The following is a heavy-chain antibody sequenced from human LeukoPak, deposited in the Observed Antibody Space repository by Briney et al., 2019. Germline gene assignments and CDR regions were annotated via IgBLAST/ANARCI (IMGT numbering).Heavy chain of an antibody. CDR1: GFTFSSYW. V-gene: IGHV3-7*01. J-gene: IGHJ4*02. CDR2: IKQDESEK. Sequence: GGSLRLSCAASGFTFSSYWMGWVRQAPGKGLEWVANIKQDESEKYYVDSVKGRFTISRDNAKNSLYLQMNSLRAEDTAVYYCARDKIEGPTKLDYWGQGILVTVSS. D-gene: IGHD1-1*01. CDR3: ARDKIEGPTKLDY.